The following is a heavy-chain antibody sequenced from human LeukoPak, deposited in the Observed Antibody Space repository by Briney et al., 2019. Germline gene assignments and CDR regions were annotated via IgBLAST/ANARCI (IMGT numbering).Heavy chain of an antibody. V-gene: IGHV4-30-2*01. D-gene: IGHD3-3*01. J-gene: IGHJ4*02. CDR1: GGSISSGGYS. Sequence: PSQTLSLTCAVSGGSISSGGYSWSWIRQPPGKGLEWIGYIYHSGSTYYNPSLKSRVTISVDRSKNQFSLKLSSVTAADTAVYYCARGTTSTYYDFWSGYYLGYFDYWGQGTLVTVSS. CDR3: ARGTTSTYYDFWSGYYLGYFDY. CDR2: IYHSGST.